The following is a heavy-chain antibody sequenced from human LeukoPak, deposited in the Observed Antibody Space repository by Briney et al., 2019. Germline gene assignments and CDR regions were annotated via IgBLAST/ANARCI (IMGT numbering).Heavy chain of an antibody. CDR2: ITSIRSYI. CDR3: ARAAIKNYDFWSGYHERNKNYYYMDV. V-gene: IGHV3-21*01. CDR1: GFTFTNYG. D-gene: IGHD3-3*01. J-gene: IGHJ6*03. Sequence: GGSLRLSCAASGFTFTNYGLNGVRQARGKGLEWVSSITSIRSYIYYADSLRGRFTISRDNAKNSLCLNMNSLRDEAKDVYYCARAAIKNYDFWSGYHERNKNYYYMDVWGKGTTVTVSS.